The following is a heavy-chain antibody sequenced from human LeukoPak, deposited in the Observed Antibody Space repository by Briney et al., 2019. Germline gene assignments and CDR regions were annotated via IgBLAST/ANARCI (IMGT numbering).Heavy chain of an antibody. CDR2: IIPIFGTA. CDR3: ARVRPNDFWSGYYYDY. CDR1: GGTFSSYA. D-gene: IGHD3-3*01. J-gene: IGHJ4*02. Sequence: ASVKLSCKASGGTFSSYAISWVRQAPGQGLEWMGGIIPIFGTANYAQKFQGRVTITADESTSTAYMELSSLRAEDTAVYYCARVRPNDFWSGYYYDYWGQGTLVTVSS. V-gene: IGHV1-69*13.